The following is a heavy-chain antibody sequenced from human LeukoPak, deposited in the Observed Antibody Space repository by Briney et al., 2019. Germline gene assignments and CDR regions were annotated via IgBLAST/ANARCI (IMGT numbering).Heavy chain of an antibody. V-gene: IGHV3-74*01. CDR2: INIDGSST. J-gene: IGHJ4*02. D-gene: IGHD3-3*01. Sequence: GGSLRLSCVASGFSFISYWMHWVRQAPGKGLVWVSRINIDGSSTSYADSVKGRFTISRDNAKSTLYLQMNSLRAEDTAVYYCAKDIGIFGVVAYYFHYWGQGTLVTVSS. CDR1: GFSFISYW. CDR3: AKDIGIFGVVAYYFHY.